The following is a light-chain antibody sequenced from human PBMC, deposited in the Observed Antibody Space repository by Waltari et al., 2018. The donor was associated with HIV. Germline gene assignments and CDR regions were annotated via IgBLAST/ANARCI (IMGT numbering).Light chain of an antibody. Sequence: EIVMTQYPVTLSVSPGERATLTCRASQNIGNKIVWYQRRPGQSPRLVIFATSVRATGIPTRFSGSGSGTDFALTITTLQPEDYGMYYCQQYNGSWTFGRGTRVE. CDR2: ATS. CDR3: QQYNGSWT. V-gene: IGKV3D-15*03. CDR1: QNIGNK. J-gene: IGKJ1*01.